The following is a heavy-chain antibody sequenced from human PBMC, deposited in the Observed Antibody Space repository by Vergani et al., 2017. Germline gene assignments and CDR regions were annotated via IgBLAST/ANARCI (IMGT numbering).Heavy chain of an antibody. Sequence: EVQLVESGGGLVQPGRSLRLSCAASGFTFDDYAMHWVRQAPGKGLEWVSGISWNSGSIGYADSEKGRFTISRDTAKTSLYLQMNRLRAEDTALYYCAKAREAMVFLSPWFDPWGQGTLVTVSS. CDR2: ISWNSGSI. CDR1: GFTFDDYA. J-gene: IGHJ5*02. CDR3: AKAREAMVFLSPWFDP. V-gene: IGHV3-9*01. D-gene: IGHD5-18*01.